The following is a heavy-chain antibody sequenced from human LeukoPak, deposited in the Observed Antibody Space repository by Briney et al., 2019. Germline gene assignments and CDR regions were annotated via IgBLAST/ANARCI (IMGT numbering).Heavy chain of an antibody. D-gene: IGHD2-2*01. CDR3: ARVKVPAATTFYYYYMDV. CDR1: GYTFTSYG. Sequence: GASVKVSCKASGYTFTSYGISWVRQAPGQGLEWMGWISTYNGNTNYVQRLQGRVTMTTDTSTSTAYMELRSLRSDDTAVYFCARVKVPAATTFYYYYMDVWSTGTTVTVSS. V-gene: IGHV1-18*01. J-gene: IGHJ6*03. CDR2: ISTYNGNT.